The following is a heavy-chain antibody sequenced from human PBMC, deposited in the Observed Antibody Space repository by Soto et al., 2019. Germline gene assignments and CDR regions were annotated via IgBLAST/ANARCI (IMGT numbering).Heavy chain of an antibody. V-gene: IGHV3-74*01. D-gene: IGHD1-26*01. CDR1: GFTFRGYW. J-gene: IGHJ4*02. Sequence: EVQLVESGGGLVQPGGSLRLSCAASGFTFRGYWMNWVRQAPGKGLVWVSHITTDGGSTNYADSVKGRFTISRDNAKDTLYLDMSSLRVDDTAVYYCARDRDIVGASPLAYWGQGTLVTVAS. CDR3: ARDRDIVGASPLAY. CDR2: ITTDGGST.